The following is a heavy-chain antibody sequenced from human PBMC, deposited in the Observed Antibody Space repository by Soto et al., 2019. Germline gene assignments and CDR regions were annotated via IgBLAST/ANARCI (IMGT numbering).Heavy chain of an antibody. V-gene: IGHV3-33*01. J-gene: IGHJ4*02. D-gene: IGHD3-10*01. CDR1: GFTFSTYA. CDR3: ARARVRGVPYFDY. CDR2: IWYDGSNE. Sequence: QVQLVESGGGVVQPGRSLRLSCAASGFTFSTYAMHWVRQAPGKGLEWVAVIWYDGSNEYYADSVKGRLSISRDNSKNTMYLQMDSLRADDTAVYYCARARVRGVPYFDYWGQGTLVTVSS.